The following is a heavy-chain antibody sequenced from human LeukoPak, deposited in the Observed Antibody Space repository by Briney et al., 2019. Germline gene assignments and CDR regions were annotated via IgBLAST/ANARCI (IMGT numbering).Heavy chain of an antibody. CDR2: IGYSGPT. Sequence: PSETLSVTCAVSGASVSSDGFWWNWVRQPPGKGLEWIGQIGYSGPTNYKPSLKSRLTISTDASKNHFSLRLTSVTPADTAVYYCARIGGVFHHWGQGTLVTVSS. CDR3: ARIGGVFHH. CDR1: GASVSSDGFW. J-gene: IGHJ1*01. V-gene: IGHV4-61*03. D-gene: IGHD3-10*01.